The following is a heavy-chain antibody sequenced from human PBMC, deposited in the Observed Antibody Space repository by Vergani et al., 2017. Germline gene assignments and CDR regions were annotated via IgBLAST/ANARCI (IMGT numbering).Heavy chain of an antibody. D-gene: IGHD3-10*01. J-gene: IGHJ4*02. V-gene: IGHV1-2*04. Sequence: QVQLVQSGAEVKKPGASVKVSCKASGYTFTGYCMHWVRQAPGQGLEWMGWINPNSGGTNYAQKFQGWVTMTRDTSISTAYMELSRLRSDDTAVYYCARVREYYGSGSQPPWFDYWGQGTLVTVSS. CDR3: ARVREYYGSGSQPPWFDY. CDR2: INPNSGGT. CDR1: GYTFTGYC.